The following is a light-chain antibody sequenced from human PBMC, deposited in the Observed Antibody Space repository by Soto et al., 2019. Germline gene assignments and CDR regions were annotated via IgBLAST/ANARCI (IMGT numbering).Light chain of an antibody. Sequence: QSVLTQPPSVSGAPGQRLTISCTGSSSNIGAGYDVHWYRQPPGTAPKLLIFGNNNRPSGVPDRFSGSKSGTSASLAITGRQAADEADYYCQSYDSSLSGYVFGTGTKVTVL. CDR1: SSNIGAGYD. J-gene: IGLJ1*01. V-gene: IGLV1-40*01. CDR3: QSYDSSLSGYV. CDR2: GNN.